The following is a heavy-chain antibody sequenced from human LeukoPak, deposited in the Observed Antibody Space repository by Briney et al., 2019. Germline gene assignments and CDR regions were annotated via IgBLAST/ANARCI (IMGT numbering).Heavy chain of an antibody. CDR2: IIPILGIA. D-gene: IGHD2-2*01. Sequence: GASVKVSCKASGGTFSSYAISWVRQAPGQGLEWMGRIIPILGIANYAQKFQGRVTITADKSTSTAYMELSSLRSEDTAVYYCASSEYAMVVPAAEVNYYGMDVWGQGTTVTVSS. CDR1: GGTFSSYA. V-gene: IGHV1-69*04. J-gene: IGHJ6*02. CDR3: ASSEYAMVVPAAEVNYYGMDV.